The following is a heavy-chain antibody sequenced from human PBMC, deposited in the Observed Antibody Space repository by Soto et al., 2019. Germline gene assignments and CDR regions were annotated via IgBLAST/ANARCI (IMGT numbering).Heavy chain of an antibody. CDR1: GYTFTMYG. J-gene: IGHJ4*02. CDR3: ARYYDDSSGPSFGY. V-gene: IGHV1-18*04. CDR2: ISAYIGNT. Sequence: GSVKVSCKASGYTFTMYGISGVLQSAVQGREWMGWISAYIGNTNYAQKLQGRVTMTTDTSTSTAYMELRSLRSDDTAVYYCARYYDDSSGPSFGYWGQGTLVTVSS. D-gene: IGHD3-22*01.